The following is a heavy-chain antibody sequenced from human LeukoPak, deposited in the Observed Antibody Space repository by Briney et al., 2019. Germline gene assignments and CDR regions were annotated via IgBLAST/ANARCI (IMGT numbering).Heavy chain of an antibody. Sequence: TSETLSLTCTVSGGSISSYYWSWIRQPPGKGLEWIGYIYYSGSTNYNPSLKSRVTISVDTSKNQFSLKLSSVTAADTAVYYCARVGIAVAGLYYYYMDVWGKGTTVTVSS. CDR2: IYYSGST. V-gene: IGHV4-59*01. CDR1: GGSISSYY. D-gene: IGHD6-19*01. CDR3: ARVGIAVAGLYYYYMDV. J-gene: IGHJ6*03.